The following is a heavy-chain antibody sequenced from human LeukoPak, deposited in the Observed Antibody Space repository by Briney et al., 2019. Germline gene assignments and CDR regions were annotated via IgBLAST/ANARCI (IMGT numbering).Heavy chain of an antibody. CDR2: TYYSGST. Sequence: PSETLSLTCTVSGGSVSSYEYYWGWIRQPPGKGLEWIGNTYYSGSTYYNPSHKSRLTMSVDTSKNQFSLKMSSVTAADTAVYYCARLSKGRYFDYIFDHWGQGALVTVSS. J-gene: IGHJ4*02. V-gene: IGHV4-39*01. CDR1: GGSVSSYEYY. D-gene: IGHD3-9*01. CDR3: ARLSKGRYFDYIFDH.